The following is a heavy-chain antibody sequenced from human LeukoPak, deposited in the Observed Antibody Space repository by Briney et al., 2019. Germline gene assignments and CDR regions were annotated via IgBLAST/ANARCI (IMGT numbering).Heavy chain of an antibody. D-gene: IGHD3-10*01. Sequence: PSETLSLTCSVSGGSVRSTSYYWSWIRQPPGKGLEWIGHIYYSGSTNYNPSLKSRVTISVDTSNNQFSLNLRSVTAADTAVYYCAGEGARDFFDSWGQGALVAVSS. CDR2: IYYSGST. J-gene: IGHJ4*02. CDR3: AGEGARDFFDS. CDR1: GGSVRSTSYY. V-gene: IGHV4-61*01.